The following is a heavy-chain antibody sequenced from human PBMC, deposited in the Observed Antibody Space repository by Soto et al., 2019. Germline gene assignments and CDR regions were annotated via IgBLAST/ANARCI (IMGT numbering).Heavy chain of an antibody. J-gene: IGHJ3*02. D-gene: IGHD1-1*01. CDR2: ISGSGGTT. CDR1: GFTFSSYA. Sequence: EVQLLESGGGLVQPGGSLRLSCAASGFTFSSYAMRWVRQAPGKGLEWVSAISGSGGTTYYADSVKGPFTFSRDNPKNTLSLQMNSLRAEDTPVYYCAKTANDSFSAFDIWGQGTMVTVSS. V-gene: IGHV3-23*01. CDR3: AKTANDSFSAFDI.